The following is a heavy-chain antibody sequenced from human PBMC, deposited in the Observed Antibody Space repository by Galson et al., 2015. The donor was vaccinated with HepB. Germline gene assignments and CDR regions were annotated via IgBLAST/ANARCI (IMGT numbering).Heavy chain of an antibody. D-gene: IGHD3-22*01. CDR2: INPNSGST. J-gene: IGHJ4*02. V-gene: IGHV1-2*04. CDR1: GYTFTGYY. Sequence: SVKASCKASGYTFTGYYMHWVRQAPGQGLEWMGWINPNSGSTNYAQKFQGWVTMTRDTSISTAYMELSRLRSDDTAVYYCATEGLGNYYESSGDLGYWGQGTLVTVSS. CDR3: ATEGLGNYYESSGDLGY.